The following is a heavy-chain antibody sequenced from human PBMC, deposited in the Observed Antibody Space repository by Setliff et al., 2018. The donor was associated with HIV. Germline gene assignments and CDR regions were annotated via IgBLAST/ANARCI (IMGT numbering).Heavy chain of an antibody. CDR3: ARPALGIGGGSRFDN. J-gene: IGHJ4*02. CDR1: GGSISSGGYY. Sequence: SETLSLTCTVSGGSISSGGYYRSWIRQHPGKGLEWIGYIHYSGNTYNNPSLNSRISISVDMSKNKFSLKLSSLTAADTAVYYCARPALGIGGGSRFDNWGQGTQVTVSS. D-gene: IGHD3-10*01. CDR2: IHYSGNT. V-gene: IGHV4-31*03.